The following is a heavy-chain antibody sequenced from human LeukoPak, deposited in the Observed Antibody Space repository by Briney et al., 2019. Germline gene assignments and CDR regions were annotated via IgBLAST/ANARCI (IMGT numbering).Heavy chain of an antibody. V-gene: IGHV3-48*03. J-gene: IGHJ5*02. CDR1: GFTFSSYE. D-gene: IGHD3-22*01. CDR2: ISSSGSTI. CDR3: ARGEIDYYDSSGYPNWFDP. Sequence: GGSLRLSCAASGFTFSSYEMNWVRQAPGKRLEWVSYISSSGSTICYADSVKGRFTISRDNAKNSLYLQMNSLRAEDTAVYYCARGEIDYYDSSGYPNWFDPWGQGTLVTVSS.